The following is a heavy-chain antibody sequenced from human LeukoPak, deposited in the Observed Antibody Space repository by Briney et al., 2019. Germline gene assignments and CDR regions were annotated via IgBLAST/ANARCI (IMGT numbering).Heavy chain of an antibody. V-gene: IGHV3-23*01. CDR1: GFTFSSYA. J-gene: IGHJ5*02. Sequence: RAGGSLRLSCAASGFTFSSYAMNWVRQAPGKGLEWVSLISGSGGITYFADSVKGRFTISRDTSKNTVYLQMNSLRAEDTAVYYCAKDPGNPFGGSYYYLDPWGQGTLVTVSS. CDR2: ISGSGGIT. D-gene: IGHD1-26*01. CDR3: AKDPGNPFGGSYYYLDP.